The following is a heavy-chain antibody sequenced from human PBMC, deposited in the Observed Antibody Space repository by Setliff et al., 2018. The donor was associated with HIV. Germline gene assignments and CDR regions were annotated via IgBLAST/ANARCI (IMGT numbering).Heavy chain of an antibody. Sequence: SETLSLTCTFSGDSISSGNYYWSWIRQPAGKGLEWIGRIYSTGSTNYNPSLKSRVTISVDTSKNQFSLKLSSVTAADTAVYYCARHVVVVITVPNWFDPWGQGTLVTVSS. D-gene: IGHD3-22*01. CDR2: IYSTGST. CDR3: ARHVVVVITVPNWFDP. V-gene: IGHV4-61*02. J-gene: IGHJ5*02. CDR1: GDSISSGNYY.